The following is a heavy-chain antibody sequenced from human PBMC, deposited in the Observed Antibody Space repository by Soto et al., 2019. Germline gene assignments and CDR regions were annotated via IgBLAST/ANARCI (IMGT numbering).Heavy chain of an antibody. CDR1: GGSISSGDYY. J-gene: IGHJ4*02. CDR2: IYYSGST. CDR3: GRLEGLATISYYFDY. D-gene: IGHD3-9*01. V-gene: IGHV4-30-4*01. Sequence: SETLSLTCTVSGGSISSGDYYWSWIRQPPGKGLEWIGYIYYSGSTYYNPSLESRVTISVDKSKNQFSLKLMSLSAADMAVYYCGRLEGLATISYYFDYWGQGALVTVSS.